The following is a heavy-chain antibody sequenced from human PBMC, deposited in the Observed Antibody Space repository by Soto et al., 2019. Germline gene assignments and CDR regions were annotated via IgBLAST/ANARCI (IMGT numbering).Heavy chain of an antibody. J-gene: IGHJ4*02. D-gene: IGHD3-10*01. CDR2: ISAYNGNT. CDR3: AREVRGVIIPTYYFDY. V-gene: IGHV1-18*01. CDR1: GYTFTSYG. Sequence: ASVKVSCKASGYTFTSYGISWVRQAPGQGLEWMGWISAYNGNTNYAQKLQGRVTMTTDTSTSTAYMELRSLRSDDTAVYYCAREVRGVIIPTYYFDYWGQGTLVTVSS.